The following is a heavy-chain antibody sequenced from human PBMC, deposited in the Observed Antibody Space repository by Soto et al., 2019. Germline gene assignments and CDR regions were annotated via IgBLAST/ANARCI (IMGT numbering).Heavy chain of an antibody. D-gene: IGHD3-3*01. CDR1: GYSFTSYW. J-gene: IGHJ4*02. V-gene: IGHV5-51*01. CDR3: ARPNGDFWSGPPYYFDY. CDR2: IYPGDSDT. Sequence: PGESLKISCKGSGYSFTSYWIGWVRQMPGKGLEWMGIIYPGDSDTRYSPSFQGQVTISADKSISTAYLQWSSLKASDTAMYYCARPNGDFWSGPPYYFDYWGQGTLVTVSS.